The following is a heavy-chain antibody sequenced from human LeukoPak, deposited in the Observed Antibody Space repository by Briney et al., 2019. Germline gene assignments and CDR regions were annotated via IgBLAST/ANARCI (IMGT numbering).Heavy chain of an antibody. J-gene: IGHJ4*02. CDR1: GYTFTSYA. V-gene: IGHV1-3*01. CDR3: ARGGGSSSWYFFDY. Sequence: ASAKVSCKASGYTFTSYAMHWVRQAPGQRLEWMGWINAGNGNTKYSQKFQGRVTITRDTSASTAYMELSSLRSEDTAVYYCARGGGSSSWYFFDYWGQGTLVTVSS. CDR2: INAGNGNT. D-gene: IGHD6-13*01.